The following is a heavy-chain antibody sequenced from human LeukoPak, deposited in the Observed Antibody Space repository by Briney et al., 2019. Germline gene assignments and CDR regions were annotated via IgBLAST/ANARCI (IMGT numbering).Heavy chain of an antibody. CDR2: ISYDGSNK. D-gene: IGHD1-26*01. Sequence: GGSLRLSCAASGFTFSSYATHWVRQAPGKGLEWVAVISYDGSNKYYADSVKGRFTISRDNSKNTLYLQVNSLRAEDTAVYYCAKASNGGSYYGVIIDYWCQGTLVTVSS. V-gene: IGHV3-30-3*01. J-gene: IGHJ4*02. CDR1: GFTFSSYA. CDR3: AKASNGGSYYGVIIDY.